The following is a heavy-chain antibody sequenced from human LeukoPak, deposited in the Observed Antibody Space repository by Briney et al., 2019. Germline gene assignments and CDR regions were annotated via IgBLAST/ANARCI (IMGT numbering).Heavy chain of an antibody. J-gene: IGHJ6*03. Sequence: SETLSLTCTASGGSISSSSYYWGWIRQPPGKGLEWIGSIYYSGSTYYNPSPKSRVTISVDTSKNQFSLKLSSVTAADTAVYYCASEPYGNYDYYYYMDVWGKGTTVTVSS. D-gene: IGHD4-11*01. V-gene: IGHV4-39*01. CDR2: IYYSGST. CDR3: ASEPYGNYDYYYYMDV. CDR1: GGSISSSSYY.